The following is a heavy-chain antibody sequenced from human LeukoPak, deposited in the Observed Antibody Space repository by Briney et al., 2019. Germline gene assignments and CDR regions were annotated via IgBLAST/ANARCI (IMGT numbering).Heavy chain of an antibody. Sequence: GGSLRLSCAASGFAFSSYSMNWVRQAPGQGLEWVSSISSSSSYIYYADSVKGRFTISRDNDKNSLYLQMNSLRAEDTAVYYCARDRNIVPDYWGQGTLVTVSS. D-gene: IGHD2/OR15-2a*01. CDR3: ARDRNIVPDY. CDR2: ISSSSSYI. V-gene: IGHV3-21*01. CDR1: GFAFSSYS. J-gene: IGHJ4*02.